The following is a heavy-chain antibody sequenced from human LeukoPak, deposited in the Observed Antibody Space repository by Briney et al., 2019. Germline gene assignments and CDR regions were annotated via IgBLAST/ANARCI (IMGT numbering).Heavy chain of an antibody. CDR2: IYTSGST. CDR1: GGSISSYY. CDR3: ARHARRVAGTDWFDP. J-gene: IGHJ5*02. V-gene: IGHV4-4*09. Sequence: SETLSLTCTVSGGSISSYYWSWIRQPPGKGLEWIRYIYTSGSTNYNPSLKSRVTISVDTSKNQFSLKLSSVTAADTAVYYCARHARRVAGTDWFDPWGQGTLVTVSS. D-gene: IGHD6-19*01.